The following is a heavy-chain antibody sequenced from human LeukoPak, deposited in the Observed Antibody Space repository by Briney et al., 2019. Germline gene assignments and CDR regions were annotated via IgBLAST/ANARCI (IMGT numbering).Heavy chain of an antibody. CDR2: INDSGST. Sequence: KASETLSLTCAVYGGSFSGYYWSWIRQPPGKGLEWIGEINDSGSTNYNTSLNSQVNISVDTPKNQLFLKLSSVTAADTAVYYCARKRYDWFGELSNTLTWFDPWGQGTLVTVSS. CDR1: GGSFSGYY. J-gene: IGHJ5*02. V-gene: IGHV4-34*01. D-gene: IGHD3-10*01. CDR3: ARKRYDWFGELSNTLTWFDP.